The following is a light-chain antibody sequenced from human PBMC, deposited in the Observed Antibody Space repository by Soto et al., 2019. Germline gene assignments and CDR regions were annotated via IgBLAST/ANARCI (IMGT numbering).Light chain of an antibody. CDR3: HQRINWPRT. CDR1: QSVSSY. CDR2: DAS. V-gene: IGKV3-11*01. Sequence: DIVLTQSPATLSLSPGERATLSCRASQSVSSYLAWYQQKPGQAPRLLIDDASNRATGIPARFRGRGSVTAFALTISSLGPEDSAVCYCHQRINWPRTFGQGTKLELK. J-gene: IGKJ2*01.